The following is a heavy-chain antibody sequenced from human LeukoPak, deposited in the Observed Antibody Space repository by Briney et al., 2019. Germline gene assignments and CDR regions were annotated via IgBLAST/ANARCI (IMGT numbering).Heavy chain of an antibody. Sequence: GGFLRLSCAASGFTFSSYAMSWVRQAPGKGLEWVANIKQDGSEKYYVDSVKGRFTISRDNAKNSLYLQMNSLRAEDTAVYYCARDWNARYYYYYMDVWGKGTTVTVSS. J-gene: IGHJ6*03. CDR1: GFTFSSYA. V-gene: IGHV3-7*01. D-gene: IGHD1-1*01. CDR3: ARDWNARYYYYYMDV. CDR2: IKQDGSEK.